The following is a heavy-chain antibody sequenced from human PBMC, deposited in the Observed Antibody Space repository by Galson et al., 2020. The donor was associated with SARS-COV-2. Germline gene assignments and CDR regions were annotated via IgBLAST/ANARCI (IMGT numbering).Heavy chain of an antibody. CDR3: ARGGSRPMIAFDYYYFYMDV. Sequence: SETLSLTCAVYGASFSDYSWTWVHQPPGKGLEWVGEVSHSGSTNYSPSLKSRVFMSVDTSKNQFSLKLRSVTAADTAVYYCARGGSRPMIAFDYYYFYMDVWGKGTAVTVSS. CDR2: VSHSGST. J-gene: IGHJ6*03. D-gene: IGHD3-16*01. V-gene: IGHV4-34*01. CDR1: GASFSDYS.